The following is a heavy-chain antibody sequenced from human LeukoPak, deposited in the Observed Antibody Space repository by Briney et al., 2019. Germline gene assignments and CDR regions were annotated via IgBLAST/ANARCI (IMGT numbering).Heavy chain of an antibody. CDR2: ISAYNGNT. V-gene: IGHV1-18*01. CDR1: GYTFTSYG. Sequence: ASVKVSCKASGYTFTSYGISWVRQAPGQGLELMVLISAYNGNTNYEQELQGRVTMTTDTSTSKAYMELRSLRSDDTAVYYCARVGRYRSSTSCANWFDPWGQGTLVAVSS. J-gene: IGHJ5*02. CDR3: ARVGRYRSSTSCANWFDP. D-gene: IGHD2-2*01.